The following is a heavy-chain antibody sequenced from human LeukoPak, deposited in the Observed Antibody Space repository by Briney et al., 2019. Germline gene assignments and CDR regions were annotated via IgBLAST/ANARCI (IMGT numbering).Heavy chain of an antibody. Sequence: GGSLRLSCAASGFTVSSNYMSWVRQAPGKGLEWVSVIYSGGSTYYADSVKGRFTIPRHNSKNTLYLQMNSLRAEDTAVYYCAREYDSSGYYYLDYWGQGTLVTVSS. V-gene: IGHV3-53*04. J-gene: IGHJ4*02. D-gene: IGHD3-22*01. CDR1: GFTVSSNY. CDR2: IYSGGST. CDR3: AREYDSSGYYYLDY.